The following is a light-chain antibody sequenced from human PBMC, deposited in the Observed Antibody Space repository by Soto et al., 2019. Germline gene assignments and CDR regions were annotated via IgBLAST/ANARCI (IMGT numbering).Light chain of an antibody. CDR3: STWDGSLNGDV. CDR2: RDN. Sequence: QSVLTQPPSASWTPGQRVTITCSGSSSNIGSNVVNWYQQVPGTAPILLIYRDNRRPSGVPDRFSGSRSGTSASLAISGLQSEDEADYYCSTWDGSLNGDVFGTGTKVTVL. CDR1: SSNIGSNV. J-gene: IGLJ1*01. V-gene: IGLV1-44*01.